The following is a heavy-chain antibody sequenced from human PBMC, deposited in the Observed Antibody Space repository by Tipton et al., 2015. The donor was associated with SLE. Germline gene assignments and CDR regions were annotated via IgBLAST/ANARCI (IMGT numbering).Heavy chain of an antibody. J-gene: IGHJ3*01. V-gene: IGHV3-49*04. CDR2: IRINSYGGSK. CDR3: ARADTSRGAFDV. Sequence: SLRLSCTTSGLNFGVYAMAWVRQGPGKGLEGISFIRINSYGGSKEYAESVRGRFTISRDDSKGIAYLQMTSLKSDDTALYYCARADTSRGAFDVWGQGTMVTVSS. CDR1: GLNFGVYA.